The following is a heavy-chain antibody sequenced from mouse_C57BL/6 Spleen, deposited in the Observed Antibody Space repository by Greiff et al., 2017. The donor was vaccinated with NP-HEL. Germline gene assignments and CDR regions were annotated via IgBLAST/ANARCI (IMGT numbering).Heavy chain of an antibody. Sequence: EVQLVESGGGLVKPGGSLKLSCAASGFTFSSYAMSWVRQTPEKRLEWVATISDGGSYTYYPDNVKGRFTISRDNAKNNLYLQLSHLKSEDTAMYYCARGWTISPFAYWGQGTLVTVSA. CDR2: ISDGGSYT. CDR3: ARGWTISPFAY. J-gene: IGHJ3*01. V-gene: IGHV5-4*01. CDR1: GFTFSSYA.